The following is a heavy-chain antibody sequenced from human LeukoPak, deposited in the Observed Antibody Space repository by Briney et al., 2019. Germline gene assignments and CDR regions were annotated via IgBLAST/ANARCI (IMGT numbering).Heavy chain of an antibody. D-gene: IGHD2-15*01. J-gene: IGHJ2*01. CDR1: GGSFSGYY. V-gene: IGHV4-34*01. Sequence: SETLSLTCAVYGGSFSGYYWSWIRQPPGKGLEWIGEINHSGSTNYNPSLKSRVTISVDTSKNQFSLKLSSVTAADTAVYYCARGPKVVPFFDLWGRGTLVTVSS. CDR2: INHSGST. CDR3: ARGPKVVPFFDL.